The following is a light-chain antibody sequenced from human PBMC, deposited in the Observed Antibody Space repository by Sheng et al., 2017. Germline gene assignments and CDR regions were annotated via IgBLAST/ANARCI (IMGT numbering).Light chain of an antibody. CDR3: QQYHSTPYT. Sequence: DIVMTQSPDSLAVSLGERATINCKSSQSVLYSSNNKNYLAWYQQQPGQPPKLLIYWASTREDFTLTISSLQAEDVAVYYCQQYHSTPYTFGQGTKLEIK. J-gene: IGKJ2*01. V-gene: IGKV4-1*01. CDR1: QSVLYSSNNKNY. CDR2: WAS.